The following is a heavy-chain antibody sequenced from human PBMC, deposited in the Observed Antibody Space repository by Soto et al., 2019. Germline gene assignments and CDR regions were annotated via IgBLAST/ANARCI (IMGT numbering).Heavy chain of an antibody. V-gene: IGHV3-23*01. Sequence: AGGSLRLCCAASGFTFSSYAMSWVRQAPGKGLEWVSAISGSGGSTYFADSVKGRFTISRDNSKNTLYLQMNSLRSEDTAVYYCAKEDGLCLFDPWGQGTLVTVSS. CDR2: ISGSGGST. D-gene: IGHD3-10*02. CDR3: AKEDGLCLFDP. CDR1: GFTFSSYA. J-gene: IGHJ5*02.